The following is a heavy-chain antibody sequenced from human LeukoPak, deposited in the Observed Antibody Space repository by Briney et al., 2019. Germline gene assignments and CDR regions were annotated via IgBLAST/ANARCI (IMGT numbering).Heavy chain of an antibody. V-gene: IGHV5-51*01. CDR1: GYSFTSYW. CDR3: ARHRGPVWFGEFFDAFDI. D-gene: IGHD3-10*01. CDR2: IYPGDSDT. J-gene: IGHJ3*02. Sequence: GESLKISCKGSGYSFTSYWIGWVRLMPGKGLEWMGIIYPGDSDTRYSPSFQGQVTISADKSISTAYLQWSSQKASDTAMYYCARHRGPVWFGEFFDAFDIWGQGTMVTVSS.